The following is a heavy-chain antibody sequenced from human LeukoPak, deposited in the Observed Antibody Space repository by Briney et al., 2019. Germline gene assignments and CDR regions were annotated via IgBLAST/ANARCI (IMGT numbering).Heavy chain of an antibody. J-gene: IGHJ4*02. CDR1: GYTFTSYY. D-gene: IGHD3-10*01. V-gene: IGHV1-46*01. CDR2: INPSGGST. Sequence: GSSVKVSCKASGYTFTSYYMHWVRQAPGQGLEWMGIINPSGGSTSYAQKFQGRVTMTRDTSTSTVYMELSSLRSEDTAVYYCARVSKNYYGSGSFGYWGQGTLATVSS. CDR3: ARVSKNYYGSGSFGY.